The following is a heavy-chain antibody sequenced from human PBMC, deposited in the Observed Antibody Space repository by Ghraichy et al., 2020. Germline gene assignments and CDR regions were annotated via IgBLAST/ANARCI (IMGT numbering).Heavy chain of an antibody. V-gene: IGHV3-7*01. CDR2: VKPDGSEK. J-gene: IGHJ3*02. Sequence: GESLNISCAASGFMFSSYWMTWVRQAPGKGLEWVANVKPDGSEKNYVGSVKGRFTISRDNAKKSLYLQMNSLRAEDTAVYYCAKCRGSTWNDALDIWGQGTMVTVSS. D-gene: IGHD6-13*01. CDR3: AKCRGSTWNDALDI. CDR1: GFMFSSYW.